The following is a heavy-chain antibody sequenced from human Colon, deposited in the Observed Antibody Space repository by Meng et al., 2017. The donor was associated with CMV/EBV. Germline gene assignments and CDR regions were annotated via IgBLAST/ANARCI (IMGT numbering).Heavy chain of an antibody. J-gene: IGHJ5*02. CDR3: AITLRNWGNWFDP. V-gene: IGHV1-46*02. D-gene: IGHD7-27*01. CDR2: INPGGDST. CDR1: GYAFNKYY. Sequence: ASVKVSCKASGYAFNKYYFHWVRQATGQGLEWMGIINPGGDSTNYAQSFQGRVTMTRDTSTSTVYMELSGLRSADTAIYYCAITLRNWGNWFDPWGQGSLVTVSS.